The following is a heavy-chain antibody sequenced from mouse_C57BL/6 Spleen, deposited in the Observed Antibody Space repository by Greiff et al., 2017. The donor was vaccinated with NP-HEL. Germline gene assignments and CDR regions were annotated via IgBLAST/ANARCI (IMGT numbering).Heavy chain of an antibody. Sequence: QVQLKESGTELVKPGASVKLSCKASGYTFTSYWMHWVKQRPGQGLEWIGNINPSNGGTNYNEKFKSKATLTVDKSSSTAYMQLSSLTSEDSAVYYCARGEGWLLSVAYWGQGTLVTVSA. CDR2: INPSNGGT. D-gene: IGHD2-3*01. J-gene: IGHJ3*01. V-gene: IGHV1-53*01. CDR3: ARGEGWLLSVAY. CDR1: GYTFTSYW.